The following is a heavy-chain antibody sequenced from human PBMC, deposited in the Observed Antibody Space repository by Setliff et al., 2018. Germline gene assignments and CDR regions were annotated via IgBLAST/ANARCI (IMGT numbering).Heavy chain of an antibody. J-gene: IGHJ6*03. CDR3: ARDTLLRGSRRSMDV. CDR2: MYYTGST. D-gene: IGHD3-10*01. Sequence: PSETLSLTCTVSGGPISSYYWSWIRQPPGKGLEWIGSMYYTGSTNYNPSLKSRVTISVDTSKNQFFLKLSSVTAADTAVYYCARDTLLRGSRRSMDVWGKGTTVTVSS. V-gene: IGHV4-59*12. CDR1: GGPISSYY.